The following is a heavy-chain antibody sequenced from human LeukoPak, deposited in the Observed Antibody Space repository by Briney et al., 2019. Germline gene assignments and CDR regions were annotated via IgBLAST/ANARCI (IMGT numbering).Heavy chain of an antibody. V-gene: IGHV1-69*01. Sequence: GASVKVSCKASGGTFSSYAISWVRQAPGQGLEWMGGIIPIFGTANYAQKFQGRVTITADESTSTAYMELSSLRSEDTAVYYCARVLYYDSSGYYSHYYYGMDVWGQGTTVTVSS. CDR1: GGTFSSYA. D-gene: IGHD3-22*01. J-gene: IGHJ6*02. CDR2: IIPIFGTA. CDR3: ARVLYYDSSGYYSHYYYGMDV.